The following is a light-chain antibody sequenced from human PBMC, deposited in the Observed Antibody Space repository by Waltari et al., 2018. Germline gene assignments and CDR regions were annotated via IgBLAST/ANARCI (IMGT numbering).Light chain of an antibody. J-gene: IGKJ1*01. V-gene: IGKV3-15*01. Sequence: EIVMTQSPATLSVSPGERVTLSCRSSQSVSYNLAWYQQKPGQAPRLLIYAASTRATGIPARFSGSVSGSAFSLIRSSLQSEGFAVYYCQQYNDRPRTFGQGTKVEIK. CDR3: QQYNDRPRT. CDR2: AAS. CDR1: QSVSYN.